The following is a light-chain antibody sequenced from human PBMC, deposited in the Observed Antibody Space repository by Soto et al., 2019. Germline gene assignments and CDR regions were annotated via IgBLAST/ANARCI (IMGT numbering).Light chain of an antibody. CDR2: GTS. J-gene: IGKJ5*01. V-gene: IGKV3D-20*02. Sequence: EVVVTHSPGTLSLSRVPRATLSCRASERIYSAYLGWYQQKPGQAPRLLIYGTSSRAPGIPDRFSGSGSGTDFTLTISRLEPEDFAVYYCQQRSNWPRTFGQGTRLEIK. CDR3: QQRSNWPRT. CDR1: ERIYSAY.